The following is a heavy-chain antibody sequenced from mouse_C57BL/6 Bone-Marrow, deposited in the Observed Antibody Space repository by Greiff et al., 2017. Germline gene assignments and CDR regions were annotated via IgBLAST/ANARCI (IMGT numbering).Heavy chain of an antibody. CDR2: INPSNGGT. V-gene: IGHV1-53*01. J-gene: IGHJ4*01. D-gene: IGHD1-1*01. CDR1: GYTFTSYW. Sequence: VQLKQPGTELVKPGASVKLSCKASGYTFTSYWMHWVKQRPGQGLEWIGNINPSNGGTSYNQKFKGKATLTVDKSSSTAYMELRSLTSEDSAVYYCAKGETTVVAQYYYAMDYWGQGTSVTVSS. CDR3: AKGETTVVAQYYYAMDY.